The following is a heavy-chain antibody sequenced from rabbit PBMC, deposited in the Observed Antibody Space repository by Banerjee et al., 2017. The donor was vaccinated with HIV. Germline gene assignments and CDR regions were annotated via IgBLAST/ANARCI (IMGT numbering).Heavy chain of an antibody. Sequence: QLKESGGGLVTLGGSLKLSCKASGIDFSLYYMSWVRQAPGKGLEWIGYIDPIFGTTYYATWVDGRFTISSHNAQNTLYLQLNSLTAADTATYFCVRDRSYYTYGYAGYAYATGYFNLWGPGTLVTVS. CDR2: IDPIFGTT. V-gene: IGHV1S7*01. CDR1: GIDFSLYY. D-gene: IGHD6-1*01. CDR3: VRDRSYYTYGYAGYAYATGYFNL. J-gene: IGHJ4*01.